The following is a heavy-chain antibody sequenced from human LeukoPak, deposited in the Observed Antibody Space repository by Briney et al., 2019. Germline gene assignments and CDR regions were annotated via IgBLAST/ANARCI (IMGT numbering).Heavy chain of an antibody. CDR1: GFPFSKYW. J-gene: IGHJ4*02. CDR3: VRDRCYSTFDY. D-gene: IGHD2-15*01. CDR2: MKEDGGEI. V-gene: IGHV3-7*01. Sequence: QPGGSLRPSCAGSGFPFSKYWMAWVRQAPGKGLEWVANMKEDGGEINYVDSVKGRFTISRDNAKNSLDLQMNSLKVDDTDVYYCVRDRCYSTFDYWGQGTLVIVSS.